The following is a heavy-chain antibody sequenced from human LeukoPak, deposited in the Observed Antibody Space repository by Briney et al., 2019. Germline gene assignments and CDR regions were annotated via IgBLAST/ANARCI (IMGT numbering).Heavy chain of an antibody. CDR3: ARFVVVPAARMTHDYYYYGMDV. J-gene: IGHJ6*02. V-gene: IGHV4-31*03. CDR2: IYYSGST. D-gene: IGHD2-2*01. CDR1: GGSISSGGYY. Sequence: PSETLSLTCTVSGGSISSGGYYWSWIRQHPGKGLEWIGYIYYSGSTYYNPSLKSRVTISVDTSKNQFSLRLSSVTAADTAVYYCARFVVVPAARMTHDYYYYGMDVWGQGTTVTVSS.